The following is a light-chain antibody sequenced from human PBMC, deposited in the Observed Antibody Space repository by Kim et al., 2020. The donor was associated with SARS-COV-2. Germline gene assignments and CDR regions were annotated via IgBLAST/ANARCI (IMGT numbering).Light chain of an antibody. CDR2: GAS. Sequence: EIVLTQSPGTLSLSPGERATLSCRASQSISSSYLAWYQQKPGQAPSLLIYGASSRATGIPDRFSGSGSGTDFTLTISRLEPEDFAVYYCQQYGSSPQPCGGGTKVEIK. CDR3: QQYGSSPQP. V-gene: IGKV3-20*01. J-gene: IGKJ4*01. CDR1: QSISSSY.